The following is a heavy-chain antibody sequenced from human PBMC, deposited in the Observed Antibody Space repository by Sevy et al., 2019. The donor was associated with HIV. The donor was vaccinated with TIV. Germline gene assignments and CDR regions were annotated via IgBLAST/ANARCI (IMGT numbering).Heavy chain of an antibody. J-gene: IGHJ6*03. Sequence: GGSLRLSCAASGFTFSSYWMSWVRQAPGKGLERVANIKQDGSENYYVDSVKGRFTISRDNAKNSLYLQMNSLRAEDTAVYYCAREGGEWLVRSYYYYMDVWGKGTTVTVSS. V-gene: IGHV3-7*03. D-gene: IGHD6-19*01. CDR1: GFTFSSYW. CDR3: AREGGEWLVRSYYYYMDV. CDR2: IKQDGSEN.